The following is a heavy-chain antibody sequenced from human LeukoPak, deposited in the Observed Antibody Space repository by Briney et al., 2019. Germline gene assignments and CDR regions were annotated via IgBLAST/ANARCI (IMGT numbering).Heavy chain of an antibody. J-gene: IGHJ4*02. V-gene: IGHV3-74*01. Sequence: GGSLRLSCAASGFTFSSYWMHWVRQAPGKGLVWVSRINSDGSSTSYADSVKGRFTISRDNAKNTLYLQMNSLRAEDTAVYYCARALDSMWFGESHIDYWGQGTLVTVSS. D-gene: IGHD3-10*01. CDR1: GFTFSSYW. CDR2: INSDGSST. CDR3: ARALDSMWFGESHIDY.